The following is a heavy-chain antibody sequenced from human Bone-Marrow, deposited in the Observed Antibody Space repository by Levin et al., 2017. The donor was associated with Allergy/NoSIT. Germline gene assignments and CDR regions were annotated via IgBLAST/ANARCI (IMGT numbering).Heavy chain of an antibody. CDR3: AHRTTGDAFDS. Sequence: SGPTLVKPPQTLTLTCTFSGFSLTTSGVGVGWIRQPPGKALEWLALIFWDDDKRYIPSLENRLTITKDTSKNQVVLTMTNMDPVDTATYYCAHRTTGDAFDSWGQGTMVTVSS. V-gene: IGHV2-5*02. CDR2: IFWDDDK. CDR1: GFSLTTSGVG. D-gene: IGHD1-1*01. J-gene: IGHJ3*02.